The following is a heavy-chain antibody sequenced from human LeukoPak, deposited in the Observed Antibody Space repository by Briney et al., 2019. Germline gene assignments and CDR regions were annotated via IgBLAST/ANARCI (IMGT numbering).Heavy chain of an antibody. D-gene: IGHD3-16*02. J-gene: IGHJ4*02. V-gene: IGHV3-23*01. CDR3: ATYDYVWGRYRLAQSDY. CDR1: GFTFSSYA. Sequence: GGSLRLSCAASGFTFSSYAMSWVRQLPGKGLEWLSYINDSGGSTYYADSVKGRFVISRDNSKNSLYLQINNLRAEDTAIYYCATYDYVWGRYRLAQSDYWGQGTLVTVSS. CDR2: INDSGGST.